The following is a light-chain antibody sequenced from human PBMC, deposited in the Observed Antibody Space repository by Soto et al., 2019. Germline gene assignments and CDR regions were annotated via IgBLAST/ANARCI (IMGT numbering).Light chain of an antibody. CDR1: QSVLYSSSNKNY. CDR3: QQYYTTPLT. Sequence: DIVMTQSPDSLAVSLGERATINCKSSQSVLYSSSNKNYLAWYQQKPGQPPNLLIYWASTRESGVTDRFSGRGSGTDFTLTISSLQAEDVAVYYCQQYYTTPLTFGQGTKLEIK. CDR2: WAS. V-gene: IGKV4-1*01. J-gene: IGKJ2*01.